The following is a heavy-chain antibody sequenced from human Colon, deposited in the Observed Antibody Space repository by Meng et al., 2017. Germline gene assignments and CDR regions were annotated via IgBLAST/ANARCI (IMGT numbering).Heavy chain of an antibody. CDR2: IVGSTGISGST. V-gene: IGHV3-23*01. J-gene: IGHJ1*01. Sequence: GESLKIPCAASGFTFSNYAMSWVRQAPGKGLEWVSAIVGSTGISGSTYYADSVKGRFTISRDNSKNTLYLQMNSLRAEDTAIYYCAKGRWGYCSGGSCYPEIWGQGTLVTVSS. D-gene: IGHD2-15*01. CDR1: GFTFSNYA. CDR3: AKGRWGYCSGGSCYPEI.